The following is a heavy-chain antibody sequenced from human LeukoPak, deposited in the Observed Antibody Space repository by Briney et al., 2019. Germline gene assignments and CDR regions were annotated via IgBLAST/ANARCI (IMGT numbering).Heavy chain of an antibody. V-gene: IGHV1-58*01. Sequence: ASVKVSCKASGFTFTSSAVQWVRQARGQRLEWIGWIVVGSGNTNYVQKFQERVTITRDMSTSTAYMELSSLRSEDTAVYYCAAAHSGSYLPFDYWGQGTLVTVSS. CDR2: IVVGSGNT. CDR1: GFTFTSSA. D-gene: IGHD1-26*01. J-gene: IGHJ4*02. CDR3: AAAHSGSYLPFDY.